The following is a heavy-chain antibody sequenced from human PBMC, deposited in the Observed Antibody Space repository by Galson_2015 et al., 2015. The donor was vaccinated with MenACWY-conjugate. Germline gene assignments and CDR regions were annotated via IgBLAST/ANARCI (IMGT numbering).Heavy chain of an antibody. Sequence: ETLSLTCPVSGGSISSRNWWSWVRQPPGKGLEWIGEIYHRGNTNYNPSLKSRVTISVDKSKNQFSLKLSSVTAADTAVYFCARDLSGDTEFDYWGQGTLVTVSS. CDR1: GGSISSRNW. CDR3: ARDLSGDTEFDY. J-gene: IGHJ4*02. CDR2: IYHRGNT. D-gene: IGHD4-17*01. V-gene: IGHV4-4*01.